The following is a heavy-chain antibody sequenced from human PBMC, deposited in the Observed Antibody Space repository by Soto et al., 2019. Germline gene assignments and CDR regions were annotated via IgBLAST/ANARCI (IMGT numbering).Heavy chain of an antibody. J-gene: IGHJ5*02. D-gene: IGHD2-15*01. V-gene: IGHV1-18*01. CDR3: ARDRVAATYWFDP. CDR2: ISAYNGNT. Sequence: ASVKVCCKASGYTFTSYGISWVRQAPGQGLEWMGWISAYNGNTNYAQNLQFRVTITTDTSTSTAYMELRSLRSDDTAVYYCARDRVAATYWFDPWGQGTLVTVSS. CDR1: GYTFTSYG.